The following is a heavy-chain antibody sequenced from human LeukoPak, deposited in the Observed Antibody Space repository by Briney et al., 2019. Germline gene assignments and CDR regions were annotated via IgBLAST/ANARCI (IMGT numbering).Heavy chain of an antibody. D-gene: IGHD6-13*01. V-gene: IGHV1-2*02. CDR1: GYTFTGYY. J-gene: IGHJ1*01. CDR3: ARVRSGYSSSWYSEYFQH. Sequence: ASVKVSCKASGYTFTGYYIHWVRQAPGQGLEWMGWINPNSGGTNYAQKFQGRVTMTRDTSISTAYMELSRLRSDDTAVYYCARVRSGYSSSWYSEYFQHWGQGTLVTVSS. CDR2: INPNSGGT.